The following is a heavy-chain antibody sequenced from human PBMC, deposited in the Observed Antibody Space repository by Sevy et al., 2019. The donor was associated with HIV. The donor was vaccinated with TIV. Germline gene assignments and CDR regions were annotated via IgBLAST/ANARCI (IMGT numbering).Heavy chain of an antibody. Sequence: GGSLRLSCAASGFTFSIYWMTWVRQAPGKGLEWVANIKPDGSKKYYVDSVKGRFNNSRDNAENSLYLQMNSLRAEDTAVYYCARAIALADSYWGQGTQVTVSS. J-gene: IGHJ4*02. CDR2: IKPDGSKK. D-gene: IGHD6-13*01. V-gene: IGHV3-7*01. CDR1: GFTFSIYW. CDR3: ARAIALADSY.